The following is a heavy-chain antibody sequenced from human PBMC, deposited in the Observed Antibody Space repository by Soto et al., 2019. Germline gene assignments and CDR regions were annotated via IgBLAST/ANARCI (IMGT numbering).Heavy chain of an antibody. Sequence: QVQLQESGPGLVKPSGTLSLICAVSGGSISSSNWWSWVRQPPGKGLEWIGEIYHSGSTNYNPSLKSRVTISVDKSKNQFSLKLSSVTAADTAVYYCARDRGIAAAGTRSYYYGMDVWGQGTTVTVSS. J-gene: IGHJ6*02. CDR2: IYHSGST. CDR1: GGSISSSNW. CDR3: ARDRGIAAAGTRSYYYGMDV. V-gene: IGHV4-4*02. D-gene: IGHD6-13*01.